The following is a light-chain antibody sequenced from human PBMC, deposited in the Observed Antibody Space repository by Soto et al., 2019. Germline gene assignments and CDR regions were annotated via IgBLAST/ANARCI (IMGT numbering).Light chain of an antibody. V-gene: IGKV1-8*01. CDR2: TAS. Sequence: AIRMTQSPSSLSASTGDRVTITCRASQGISSYLAWYQQKPGKAPKVLIHTASTLQGGVPSRFSGSGSGTEFTLTISRLQSEDFAAYYCQQYYTYPWTFGQGTQVEVK. J-gene: IGKJ1*01. CDR3: QQYYTYPWT. CDR1: QGISSY.